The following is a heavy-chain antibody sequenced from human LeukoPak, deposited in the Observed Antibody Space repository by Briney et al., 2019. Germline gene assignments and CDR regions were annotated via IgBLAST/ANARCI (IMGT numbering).Heavy chain of an antibody. J-gene: IGHJ4*02. CDR1: GFTFSNYG. CDR3: AKDRFHMITVTSCFDC. D-gene: IGHD4-17*01. V-gene: IGHV3-30*02. CDR2: TRYDGSNK. Sequence: GGSLRLSCAASGFTFSNYGLHWVRQAPGKGLEWAAFTRYDGSNKRYAESVKGRFTISRDNSKNTLYLQMNSLRAEDTAVYYCAKDRFHMITVTSCFDCWGQGTLVTVSS.